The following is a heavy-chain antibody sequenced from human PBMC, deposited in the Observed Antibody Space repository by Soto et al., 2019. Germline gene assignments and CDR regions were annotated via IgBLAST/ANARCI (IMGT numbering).Heavy chain of an antibody. Sequence: PSETLSLTCTVSGDSVSSSDYYWGWIRQPPGKGLEWIGTVYYSGSTYYNPSLKGRVTISVDTSKNQFSLKLSSVTAADTVVYYCARHKPNSSGWYYYGMDVWGQGTTVTVSS. J-gene: IGHJ6*02. CDR2: VYYSGST. CDR1: GDSVSSSDYY. CDR3: ARHKPNSSGWYYYGMDV. D-gene: IGHD6-19*01. V-gene: IGHV4-39*01.